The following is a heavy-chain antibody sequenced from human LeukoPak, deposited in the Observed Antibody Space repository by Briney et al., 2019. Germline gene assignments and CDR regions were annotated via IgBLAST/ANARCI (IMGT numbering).Heavy chain of an antibody. Sequence: PGGSLRLSCAASGFIFSSYGMHWFRQAPGKGLEWVAVISYDGSNKYYSDSVKGRFTISRDNSKNTLYLQTNSLRHGDTAVYYCAKDRYDSSGYCPNWGQGTLVTVSS. CDR1: GFIFSSYG. CDR3: AKDRYDSSGYCPN. CDR2: ISYDGSNK. V-gene: IGHV3-30*18. J-gene: IGHJ4*02. D-gene: IGHD3-22*01.